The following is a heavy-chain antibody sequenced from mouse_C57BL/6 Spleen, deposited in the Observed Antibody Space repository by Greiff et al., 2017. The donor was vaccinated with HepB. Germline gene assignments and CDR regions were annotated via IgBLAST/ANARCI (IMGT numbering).Heavy chain of an antibody. CDR3: AREGGVYYYGSSHWYFDV. D-gene: IGHD1-1*01. CDR2: IYPRSGNT. CDR1: GYTFTSYG. Sequence: VQVVESGAELARPGASVKLSCKASGYTFTSYGISWVKQRTGQGLEWIGEIYPRSGNTYYNEKFKGKATLTADKSSSTAYMELRSLTSEDSAVYFCAREGGVYYYGSSHWYFDVWGTGTTVTVSS. V-gene: IGHV1-81*01. J-gene: IGHJ1*03.